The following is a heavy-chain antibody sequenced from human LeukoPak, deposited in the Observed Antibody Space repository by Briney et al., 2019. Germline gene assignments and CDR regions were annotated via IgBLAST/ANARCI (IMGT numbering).Heavy chain of an antibody. V-gene: IGHV3-11*04. Sequence: LSLTCTVSGGSINDYYWSWIRQAPGKGLEWVSYISSTGSTIYYADSVRGRFTISRDNAQNSLYLQMNSLRGEDTAVYYCARETDSTLFDYWGQGTLVTLSS. J-gene: IGHJ4*02. CDR3: ARETDSTLFDY. D-gene: IGHD2/OR15-2a*01. CDR1: GGSINDYY. CDR2: ISSTGSTI.